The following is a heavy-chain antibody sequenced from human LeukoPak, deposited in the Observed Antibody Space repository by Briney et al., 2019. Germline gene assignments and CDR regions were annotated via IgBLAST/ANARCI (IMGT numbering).Heavy chain of an antibody. D-gene: IGHD6-19*01. Sequence: GGSLRLSCAASGFTFSSYAMSWVRQAPGKGLEWVSAISGSGGSTYYADSVKGRFTISRDNSKNTLYLQMNSLRAEDTAVYYCAKVSGWYVRLYYFGYWGQGTLVTVSS. V-gene: IGHV3-23*01. J-gene: IGHJ4*02. CDR2: ISGSGGST. CDR1: GFTFSSYA. CDR3: AKVSGWYVRLYYFGY.